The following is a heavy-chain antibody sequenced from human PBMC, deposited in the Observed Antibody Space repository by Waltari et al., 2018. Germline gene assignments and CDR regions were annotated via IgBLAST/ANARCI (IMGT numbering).Heavy chain of an antibody. J-gene: IGHJ5*02. CDR1: GFTFSSYG. V-gene: IGHV3-33*01. Sequence: QVQLVESGGGVVQPGRSLRLSCAASGFTFSSYGMHWVRQAPGKGLEWVAVIWYDGSNKYYADSVKGRFTISRDNSKNTLYLQMNSLRAEDTAVYYCARDIAAAGALDPWGQGTLVTVSS. CDR3: ARDIAAAGALDP. D-gene: IGHD6-13*01. CDR2: IWYDGSNK.